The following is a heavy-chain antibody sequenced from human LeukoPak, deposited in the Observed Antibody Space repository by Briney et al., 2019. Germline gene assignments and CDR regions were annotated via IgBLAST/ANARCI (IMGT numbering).Heavy chain of an antibody. CDR1: GFTFSGSA. V-gene: IGHV3-73*01. CDR3: TSHSIQLWDIFDP. J-gene: IGHJ5*02. Sequence: GGSLRLSCAASGFTFSGSAMHWVRQASGKGLEWVGRIRSKANSYATAYAASVKGRFTISRDDSKNTAYLQMNSLKTEDTAVYYCTSHSIQLWDIFDPWGQGTLVTVSS. D-gene: IGHD5-18*01. CDR2: IRSKANSYAT.